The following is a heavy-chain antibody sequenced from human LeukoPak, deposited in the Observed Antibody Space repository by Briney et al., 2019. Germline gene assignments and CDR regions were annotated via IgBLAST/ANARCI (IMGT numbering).Heavy chain of an antibody. Sequence: PGRSLTLSCAASGFTFSSFGMHWVRQAPGKGLEWVAVIWYDASNKYYADSVKGRFTISRDNSKNTLFLQMNSLRTEDTAVYYCAKEGTPQVSTWYDLWGQGTQVIVSS. CDR2: IWYDASNK. CDR3: AKEGTPQVSTWYDL. CDR1: GFTFSSFG. D-gene: IGHD3-10*01. J-gene: IGHJ5*02. V-gene: IGHV3-33*06.